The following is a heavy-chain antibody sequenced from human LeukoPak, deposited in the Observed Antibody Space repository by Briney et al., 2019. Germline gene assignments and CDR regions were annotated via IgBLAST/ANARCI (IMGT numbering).Heavy chain of an antibody. D-gene: IGHD3-22*01. V-gene: IGHV3-9*01. CDR3: AKDGGNYYDTAGNHLMRSYMDV. CDR2: ISWNSGSI. J-gene: IGHJ6*04. CDR1: GFTFDDYA. Sequence: GRSLRLSCAASGFTFDDYAMHWVRHAPGKGLEWVSGISWNSGSIGYADSVKGRFSISRDNSKNSLYLQMNSLRAEDTALYYCAKDGGNYYDTAGNHLMRSYMDVWGKGTTVTVSS.